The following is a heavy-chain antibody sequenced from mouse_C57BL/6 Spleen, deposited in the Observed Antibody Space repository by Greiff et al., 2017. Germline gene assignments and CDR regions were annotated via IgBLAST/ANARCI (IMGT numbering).Heavy chain of an antibody. CDR2: INYDGSST. Sequence: EVQLVESEGGLVQPGSSMKLSCTASGFTFSDYYMAWVRQVPEKGLEWVANINYDGSSTYYMDSLKSRFIISRDNAKNILYLQMSSLKSEDTATYFCARENYGYDGGWYFDVWGTGTPVTVSA. CDR1: GFTFSDYY. J-gene: IGHJ1*03. V-gene: IGHV5-16*01. D-gene: IGHD2-2*01. CDR3: ARENYGYDGGWYFDV.